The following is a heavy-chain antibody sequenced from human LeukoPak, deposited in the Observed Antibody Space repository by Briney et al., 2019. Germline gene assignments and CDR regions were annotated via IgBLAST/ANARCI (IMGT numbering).Heavy chain of an antibody. J-gene: IGHJ5*02. V-gene: IGHV4-34*01. Sequence: SETLSLTCAVYGGSFSGYYWSWIRQPPGKELEWIGEINHSGSTNYNPSLKSRVTISVDTSKNQFSLKLSSVTAADTAVYYCARGRRMLVMGYWFDPWGQGTLVTVSS. D-gene: IGHD6-13*01. CDR1: GGSFSGYY. CDR3: ARGRRMLVMGYWFDP. CDR2: INHSGST.